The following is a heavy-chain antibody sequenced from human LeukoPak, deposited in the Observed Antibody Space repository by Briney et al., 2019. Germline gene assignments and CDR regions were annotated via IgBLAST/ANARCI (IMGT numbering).Heavy chain of an antibody. CDR3: ARDWGFDY. J-gene: IGHJ4*02. Sequence: GSLRLSCAASGITFSGYAMHWVRQAPGKGLEWVAVVSYDGRHKYYADSVKGRFTISRDNSNNTLYLEMNSLRAEDTAMYCCARDWGFDYWGQGTLVTVSS. CDR1: GITFSGYA. V-gene: IGHV3-30*04. CDR2: VSYDGRHK. D-gene: IGHD3-16*01.